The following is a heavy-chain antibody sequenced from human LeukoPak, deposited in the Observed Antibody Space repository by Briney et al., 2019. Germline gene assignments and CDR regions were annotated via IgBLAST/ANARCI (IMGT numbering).Heavy chain of an antibody. D-gene: IGHD6-13*01. V-gene: IGHV3-23*01. J-gene: IGHJ4*02. Sequence: PGGSLRLSCAASGFTFSSYAMSWVRQAPGKGLEWVSAISSSGGNTYYADSVKGRFTISRDNSKNTLYLQMNSRRAEDTAVYYCAQVVVAAGVNYWGQGTLVTVSS. CDR2: ISSSGGNT. CDR1: GFTFSSYA. CDR3: AQVVVAAGVNY.